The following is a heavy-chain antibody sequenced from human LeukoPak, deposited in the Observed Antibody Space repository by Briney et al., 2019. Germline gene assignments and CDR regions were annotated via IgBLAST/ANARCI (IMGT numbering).Heavy chain of an antibody. D-gene: IGHD6-13*01. CDR2: ISYDGSNK. CDR3: AKDPWSGSSSWYTD. CDR1: GFTFSSYA. J-gene: IGHJ4*02. Sequence: PGRSLRLSCAASGFTFSSYAMHWVRQAPGKGLEWVAVISYDGSNKYYADSVKGRFTISRDNSKNTLYLQMNSLRAEDTAVYYCAKDPWSGSSSWYTDWGQGTLVTVSS. V-gene: IGHV3-30-3*01.